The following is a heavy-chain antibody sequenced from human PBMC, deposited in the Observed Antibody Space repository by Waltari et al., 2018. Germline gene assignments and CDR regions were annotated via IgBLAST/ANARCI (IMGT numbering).Heavy chain of an antibody. Sequence: EVQLVESGGGLVQPGRSLRLSCAGSGFIFYDYAMHWVRQAPGKGLEWVSGISWNSGNMGYADSVKGRFTISRDNAKNSLYLQMNSLKPEDTAVYFCAKDARSPGRPLDYWGQGTLVTVSS. D-gene: IGHD3-10*01. CDR1: GFIFYDYA. J-gene: IGHJ4*02. V-gene: IGHV3-9*01. CDR3: AKDARSPGRPLDY. CDR2: ISWNSGNM.